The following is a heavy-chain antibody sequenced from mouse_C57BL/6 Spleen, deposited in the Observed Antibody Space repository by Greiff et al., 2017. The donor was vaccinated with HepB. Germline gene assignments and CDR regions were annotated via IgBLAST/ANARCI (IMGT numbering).Heavy chain of an antibody. Sequence: VQLQQSGPELVKPGASVKISCKASGYAFSSSWMNWVKQRPGKGLEWIGRIYPGDGDTNYNGKFKGKATLTADKSSSTAYLQLSSLTSEDSAVYFCAGLGFAYWGQGTLVTVSA. CDR3: AGLGFAY. V-gene: IGHV1-82*01. CDR1: GYAFSSSW. J-gene: IGHJ3*01. CDR2: IYPGDGDT.